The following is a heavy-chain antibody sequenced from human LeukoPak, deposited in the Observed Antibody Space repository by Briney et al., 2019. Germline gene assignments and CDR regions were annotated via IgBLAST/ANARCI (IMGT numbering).Heavy chain of an antibody. V-gene: IGHV3-23*01. Sequence: PGGSLRLSCAASGFTFSGYAMNWVHQAPGKGLEWVSTISGSAYNTYYADSVKGRFTISRDNSKNTLYLQMNSLRAEDTAIYYCAKDYPTGVPWGQGALVTVSS. CDR3: AKDYPTGVP. CDR1: GFTFSGYA. CDR2: ISGSAYNT. J-gene: IGHJ5*02. D-gene: IGHD1-14*01.